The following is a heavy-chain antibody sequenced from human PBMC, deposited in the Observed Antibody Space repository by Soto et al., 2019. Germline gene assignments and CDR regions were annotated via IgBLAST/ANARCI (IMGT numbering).Heavy chain of an antibody. Sequence: QVQLQQWGAGLLKPSETLSLTCAVYGGSFSGYYWSWIRQPPGKGLEWVGEINHSGSTNYNPSLKSRVTISVDTSKNQFSLKLSSVTAADTAVYYCARSRMDYSNARRTLLFDYWGQGTLVTVSS. J-gene: IGHJ4*02. CDR1: GGSFSGYY. CDR2: INHSGST. CDR3: ARSRMDYSNARRTLLFDY. D-gene: IGHD4-4*01. V-gene: IGHV4-34*01.